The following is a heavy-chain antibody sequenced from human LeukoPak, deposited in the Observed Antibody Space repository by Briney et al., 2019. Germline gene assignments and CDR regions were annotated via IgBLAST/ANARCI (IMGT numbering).Heavy chain of an antibody. CDR2: IKQDISEK. CDR1: GFTFSTYS. CDR3: ARKLGTPGP. V-gene: IGHV3-7*01. Sequence: GGSLRLSCAASGFTFSTYSMGWVRQAPGKGLEWVASIKQDISEKYYVDSVKGRFTISRDNAKNSLYLQMNSLRAEDTAVYYCARKLGTPGPWGQGTLVTVSS. J-gene: IGHJ5*02. D-gene: IGHD4-23*01.